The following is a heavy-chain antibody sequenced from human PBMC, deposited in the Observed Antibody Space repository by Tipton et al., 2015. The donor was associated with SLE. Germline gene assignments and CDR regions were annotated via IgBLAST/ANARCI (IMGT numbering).Heavy chain of an antibody. CDR3: ARTRIGYFYYYGMDV. J-gene: IGHJ6*02. CDR1: GGSFSGYY. CDR2: INHSGST. Sequence: TLSLTCTVYGGSFSGYYWSWIRQPPGKGLEWIGEINHSGSTNYNPSLKSRVTISVDTSKNQFSLKLSSVTAADTAVYYCARTRIGYFYYYGMDVWGQGTTVTASS. D-gene: IGHD2-15*01. V-gene: IGHV4-34*01.